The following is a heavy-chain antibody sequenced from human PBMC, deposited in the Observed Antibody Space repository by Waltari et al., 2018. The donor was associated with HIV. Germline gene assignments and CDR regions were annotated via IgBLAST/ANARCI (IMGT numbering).Heavy chain of an antibody. V-gene: IGHV3-48*03. Sequence: EVQLVASGGGLVQPGGSLSLSSAASGFTFSSYEMNWVRQAAGKGLEWVSYISRSGSTIYYADSVKGRFTISRDNAKNSLYLQMNSLRAEDTAVYYCAREALTTVDVWGQGTTVTVSS. CDR3: AREALTTVDV. CDR1: GFTFSSYE. D-gene: IGHD4-17*01. J-gene: IGHJ6*02. CDR2: ISRSGSTI.